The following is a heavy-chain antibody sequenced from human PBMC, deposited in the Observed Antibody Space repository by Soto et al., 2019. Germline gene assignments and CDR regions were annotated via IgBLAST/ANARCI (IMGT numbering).Heavy chain of an antibody. CDR2: IYYPRSS. D-gene: IGHD3-16*01. V-gene: IGHV4-39*01. CDR1: GCSLRSSRYY. CDR3: ARFFYTWTRLDY. Sequence: SATLSFTCTVSGCSLRSSRYYWGWIRPPPGQGLEWSGTIYYPRSSYDNSSLIRRVAVSIDMSKNQFALKLTSVTAADAAVDYCARFFYTWTRLDYWGQGTLVTVSS. J-gene: IGHJ4*02.